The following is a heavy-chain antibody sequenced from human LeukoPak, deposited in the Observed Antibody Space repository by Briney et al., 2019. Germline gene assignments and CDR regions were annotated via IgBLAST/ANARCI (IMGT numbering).Heavy chain of an antibody. J-gene: IGHJ4*02. Sequence: PSETLSLTCTVSGDSISSYYWSWIRQPPGKGLEWIGYIYHSGSTNYNPSLKSRVTISADTSKDQFSLKLASVTAADTAVYYSATGYSSTWYYFDYWGQGTLVTVSS. CDR3: ATGYSSTWYYFDY. D-gene: IGHD6-13*01. CDR1: GDSISSYY. V-gene: IGHV4-59*01. CDR2: IYHSGST.